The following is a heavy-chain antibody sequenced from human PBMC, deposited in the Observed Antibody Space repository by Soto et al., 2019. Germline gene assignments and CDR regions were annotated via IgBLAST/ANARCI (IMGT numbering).Heavy chain of an antibody. CDR1: GGPIISRGHN. V-gene: IGHV4-31*03. J-gene: IGHJ4*02. Sequence: IVSVTSTVPGGPIISRGHNWSWIRKHPGKGLEWIGYIYYSGSTYYNPSLKSRVTISVDTSKNQFSLKLSSVTAADTAVYYCARSVWFGESKYYFDYWGQGTLVTVSS. CDR2: IYYSGST. D-gene: IGHD3-10*01. CDR3: ARSVWFGESKYYFDY.